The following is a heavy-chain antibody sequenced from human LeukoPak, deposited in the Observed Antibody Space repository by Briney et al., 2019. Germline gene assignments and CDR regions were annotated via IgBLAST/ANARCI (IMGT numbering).Heavy chain of an antibody. CDR2: IWHDGSGK. D-gene: IGHD1-26*01. CDR1: GFTFSNYG. V-gene: IGHV3-33*01. J-gene: IGHJ4*02. Sequence: GGSLRLSCAASGFTFSNYGMHWVRQAPGKGLEWVAIIWHDGSGKYYADSVKGRFTISRDNSKNTLYLQMNSLRAEDTAVYFCTRQRENCSLDYGGQGTLVTVSS. CDR3: TRQRENCSLDY.